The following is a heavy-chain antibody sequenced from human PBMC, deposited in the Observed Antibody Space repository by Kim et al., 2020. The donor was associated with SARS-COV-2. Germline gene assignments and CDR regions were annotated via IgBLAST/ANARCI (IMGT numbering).Heavy chain of an antibody. Sequence: ASVKVSCKASGYTFTSYGISWVRQAPGQGLEWMGWISAYNGNTNYAQKLQGRVTMTTDTSTSTAYMELRSLRSDDTAVYYCARWGYETAFWSYEGPYWGQGALVTVSS. J-gene: IGHJ4*02. D-gene: IGHD3-16*01. CDR2: ISAYNGNT. CDR3: ARWGYETAFWSYEGPY. CDR1: GYTFTSYG. V-gene: IGHV1-18*01.